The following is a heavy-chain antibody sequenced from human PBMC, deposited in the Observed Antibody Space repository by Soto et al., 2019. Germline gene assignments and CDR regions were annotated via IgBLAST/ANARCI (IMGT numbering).Heavy chain of an antibody. CDR1: GFTFDEHS. D-gene: IGHD5-12*01. Sequence: EVRLVESGGGFVQPGRSLRLSCTVSGFTFDEHSMHWVRQAPGKGLEWVSGINYNGGRVAYVDSVRGRFTIARDNANKPLCLQMNSLRPEDTGLYFCSKGRPRYSGLDTDFDAWGQGTPVTVSS. CDR2: INYNGGRV. J-gene: IGHJ4*02. CDR3: SKGRPRYSGLDTDFDA. V-gene: IGHV3-9*01.